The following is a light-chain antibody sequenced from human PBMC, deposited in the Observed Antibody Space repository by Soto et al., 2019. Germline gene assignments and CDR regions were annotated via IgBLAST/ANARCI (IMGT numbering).Light chain of an antibody. J-gene: IGLJ2*01. CDR3: SSYTSSSTLV. CDR1: SSDVGGYNY. CDR2: DVS. V-gene: IGLV2-14*01. Sequence: QSALTQPASVSGCPGQSITISCTGTSSDVGGYNYVSWYQQHPGKAPKLMIYDVSNRPSGVSNRFSGSKSGNTASLTISGLQAEDEADYYRSSYTSSSTLVFGGGTKLTVL.